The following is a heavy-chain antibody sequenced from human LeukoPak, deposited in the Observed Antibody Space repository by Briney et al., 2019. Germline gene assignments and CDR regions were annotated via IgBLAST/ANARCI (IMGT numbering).Heavy chain of an antibody. V-gene: IGHV1-2*02. Sequence: ASVKVSCKASGYTFTGYYMHWVRQAPGQGLEWMGWINPNSGGTNYAQRFQGRVTMTRDTSISTAYMELSRLRSDDTAVYYCARDHGGVGIKVFDYWGQGTLVTVSS. CDR1: GYTFTGYY. J-gene: IGHJ4*02. D-gene: IGHD1-26*01. CDR2: INPNSGGT. CDR3: ARDHGGVGIKVFDY.